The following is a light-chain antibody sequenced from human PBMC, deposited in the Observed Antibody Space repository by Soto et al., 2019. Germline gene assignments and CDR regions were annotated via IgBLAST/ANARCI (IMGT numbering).Light chain of an antibody. CDR2: GAS. V-gene: IGKV3-15*01. CDR3: QQYNNWPMWT. CDR1: QSITRN. J-gene: IGKJ1*01. Sequence: EIVMTQSPATLSVSPGERATLSCRASQSITRNLAWYQQSPGQAPRLLIYGASTRATGIPARFSGSGSGTEFTLTINSLQSEDFAVYYCQQYNNWPMWTSGQGTQVAIK.